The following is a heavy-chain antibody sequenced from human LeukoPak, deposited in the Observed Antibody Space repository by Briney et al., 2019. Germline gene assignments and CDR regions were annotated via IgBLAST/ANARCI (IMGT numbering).Heavy chain of an antibody. CDR3: ARGRVDKDYYDSSGYYHGGYFDY. D-gene: IGHD3-22*01. V-gene: IGHV4-34*01. CDR2: INHSGST. J-gene: IGHJ4*02. Sequence: SETLSLTCAVYGGSFSGYDWSWIRQPPGKGLEWIGEINHSGSTNYNPSLKSRVTISVDTSKNQFSLKLSSVTAADTAVYYCARGRVDKDYYDSSGYYHGGYFDYWGQGTLVTVSS. CDR1: GGSFSGYD.